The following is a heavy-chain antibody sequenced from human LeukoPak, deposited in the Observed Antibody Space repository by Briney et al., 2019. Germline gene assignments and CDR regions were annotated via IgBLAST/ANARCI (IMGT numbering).Heavy chain of an antibody. CDR1: GYTFTGYY. Sequence: ASVKVSCKASGYTFTGYYIHWVRQAPGQGLEWLGWINPNTGGTNYAQNFQGRVTMTRDTSISTAYMELSRLRSDDTAVYYCARKSPWNIPLDPWGQGTLVTVSS. CDR3: ARKSPWNIPLDP. D-gene: IGHD2/OR15-2a*01. CDR2: INPNTGGT. V-gene: IGHV1-2*02. J-gene: IGHJ5*02.